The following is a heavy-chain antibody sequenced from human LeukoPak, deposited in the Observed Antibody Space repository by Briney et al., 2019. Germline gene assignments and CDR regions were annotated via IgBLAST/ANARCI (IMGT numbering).Heavy chain of an antibody. V-gene: IGHV4-39*05. Sequence: SETPSLTCPVSCGSLRSSSYYLGGVRPPPREGPEWIGSIYYSGSTYYNQSIESRVTISVDTSTNQFSLKLSSVTAADTAVYYCARYGDYGRFRYWGQGPLVSVSS. CDR3: ARYGDYGRFRY. J-gene: IGHJ4*02. CDR1: CGSLRSSSYY. D-gene: IGHD4-17*01. CDR2: IYYSGST.